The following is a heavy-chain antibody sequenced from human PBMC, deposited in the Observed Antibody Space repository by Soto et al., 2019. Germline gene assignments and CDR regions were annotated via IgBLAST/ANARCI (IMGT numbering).Heavy chain of an antibody. CDR3: AKVRYGDYVPFDY. CDR1: GFTVSSYA. J-gene: IGHJ4*02. Sequence: EVQLLESGGGLVQPGGSLRLSCVASGFTVSSYAMNWVRQAPGKGLEWVSTIRGSGGNTYYADSVKGRFTISRDNSKNTLYLQMNSLRAGDTAVYYCAKVRYGDYVPFDYWGQGTLVTVSS. V-gene: IGHV3-23*01. CDR2: IRGSGGNT. D-gene: IGHD4-17*01.